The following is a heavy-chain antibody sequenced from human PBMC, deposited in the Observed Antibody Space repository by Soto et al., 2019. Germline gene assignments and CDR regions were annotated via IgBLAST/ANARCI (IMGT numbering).Heavy chain of an antibody. Sequence: QVHLVQSGAEVKKPGASVKVSCKTSGYTFTSYGISWVRQAPGQGLEWMGWISTYNANTNYAQKLQGRVTMTTDTSTSTAYMELRSLGSDDTAVYYCGRGSGSYYNSPLDYWGQGTLVTASS. CDR2: ISTYNANT. CDR3: GRGSGSYYNSPLDY. D-gene: IGHD3-10*01. J-gene: IGHJ4*02. CDR1: GYTFTSYG. V-gene: IGHV1-18*01.